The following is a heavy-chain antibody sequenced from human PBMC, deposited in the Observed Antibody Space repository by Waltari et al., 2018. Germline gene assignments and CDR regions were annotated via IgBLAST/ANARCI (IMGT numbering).Heavy chain of an antibody. J-gene: IGHJ4*02. Sequence: VQMLESGGGLVEPGGSLRLSCTTSGFPFTTSPMSWVRQTPTRGLEWVSYISSRGSATHYADSVRGRFTISRDSAKGSVYLQMNNLRADDAAMYYCARGRYGAGSYSDYDYWGQGTLVTVSS. V-gene: IGHV3-48*01. CDR2: ISSRGSAT. D-gene: IGHD3-10*01. CDR1: GFPFTTSP. CDR3: ARGRYGAGSYSDYDY.